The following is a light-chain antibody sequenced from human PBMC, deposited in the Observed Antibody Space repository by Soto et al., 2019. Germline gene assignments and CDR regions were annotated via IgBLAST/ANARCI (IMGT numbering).Light chain of an antibody. CDR2: DTS. Sequence: EIVLTQSPATLSLSPGERATLSCRASQSVSSYLAWYQQKPGQAPRLLIYDTSTRATGIPARFSGSGSGTELTLTISSLQSEDFAVYYCQQYNKWPPITFGQGTRLEIK. CDR3: QQYNKWPPIT. V-gene: IGKV3-15*01. J-gene: IGKJ5*01. CDR1: QSVSSY.